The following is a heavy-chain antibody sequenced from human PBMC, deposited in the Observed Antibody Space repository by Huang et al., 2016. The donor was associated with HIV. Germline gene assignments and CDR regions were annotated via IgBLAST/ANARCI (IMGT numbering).Heavy chain of an antibody. Sequence: QVQLVQSGAEVKNPWASVRVSCKASGYTFTDSNLHWVRQAPGQGLEWMGWINPKRGGTIYAPRFQGRITMTRDTTISTVHMDLRRIQSDDTAVYFCARDWSFGSSTSPADWGQGTLVTVSS. CDR2: INPKRGGT. CDR1: GYTFTDSN. D-gene: IGHD6-6*01. CDR3: ARDWSFGSSTSPAD. V-gene: IGHV1-2*02. J-gene: IGHJ4*02.